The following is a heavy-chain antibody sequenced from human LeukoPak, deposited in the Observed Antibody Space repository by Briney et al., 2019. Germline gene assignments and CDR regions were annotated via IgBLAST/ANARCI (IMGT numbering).Heavy chain of an antibody. CDR2: MSYSGST. Sequence: SETLSLTCTVSGGSISSYYWTWIRQPPGKGREWIGYMSYSGSTNYNTTHYNPALTSRVTLSEGTSQKQLSLELTSVTAADTAVYYCARGIADRYNWFDPWGQGILVTVSS. CDR3: ARGIADRYNWFDP. CDR1: GGSISSYY. J-gene: IGHJ5*02. V-gene: IGHV4-59*08. D-gene: IGHD6-13*01.